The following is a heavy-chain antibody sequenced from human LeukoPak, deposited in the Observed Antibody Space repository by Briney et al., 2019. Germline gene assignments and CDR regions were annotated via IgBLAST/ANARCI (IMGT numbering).Heavy chain of an antibody. Sequence: GGSLRLSCAASGFTFNSYWMHWVRQDPGKGLVWVSRINSDGSTTTYADSVKGRFTISRDNAKNTLYLQMNSLRAEDTAVYYCARDGRVTVGATRYGYWGQGTLVTVSS. CDR2: INSDGSTT. V-gene: IGHV3-74*01. CDR3: ARDGRVTVGATRYGY. J-gene: IGHJ4*02. CDR1: GFTFNSYW. D-gene: IGHD1-26*01.